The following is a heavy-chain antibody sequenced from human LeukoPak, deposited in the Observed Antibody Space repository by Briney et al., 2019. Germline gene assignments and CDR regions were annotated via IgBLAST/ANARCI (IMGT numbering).Heavy chain of an antibody. CDR3: ARAEDYGDYSY. CDR1: GGSFSGYY. Sequence: SETLSLTCAVYGGSFSGYYWSWIRRPPGKGLEWIGEINHSGSTNYNPSLKSRVTISVDTSKNQFSLKLSSVTAADTAVYYCARAEDYGDYSYWGQGTLVTVSS. D-gene: IGHD4-17*01. CDR2: INHSGST. J-gene: IGHJ4*02. V-gene: IGHV4-34*01.